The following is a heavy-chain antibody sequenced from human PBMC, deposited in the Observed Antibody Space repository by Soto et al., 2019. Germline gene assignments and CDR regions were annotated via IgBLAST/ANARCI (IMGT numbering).Heavy chain of an antibody. D-gene: IGHD3-22*01. V-gene: IGHV3-64D*06. Sequence: GGSLRLSCSASGFTFSIYAMHWVRQAPGKGLEYVSSISINGGSTHYADSVKGRFTISRDNSKSTQYLQMSSLRADDTALYYCVKGEYYYDSSGYYPFDYWGQGTLVTVSS. J-gene: IGHJ4*02. CDR2: ISINGGST. CDR3: VKGEYYYDSSGYYPFDY. CDR1: GFTFSIYA.